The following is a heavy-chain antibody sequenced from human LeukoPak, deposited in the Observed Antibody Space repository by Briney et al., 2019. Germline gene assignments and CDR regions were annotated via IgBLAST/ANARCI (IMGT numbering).Heavy chain of an antibody. J-gene: IGHJ3*02. CDR1: GFTFRKYN. Sequence: GGSLRLSCAASGFTFRKYNMNWVRQAPGKGLEWVSYISSSGSTIHYADSVKGRFTISRDNAKNSLYLQMNSLRAEDTAVYYCARDKTPGALDIWGQGTMVTVSS. CDR3: ARDKTPGALDI. V-gene: IGHV3-48*03. CDR2: ISSSGSTI.